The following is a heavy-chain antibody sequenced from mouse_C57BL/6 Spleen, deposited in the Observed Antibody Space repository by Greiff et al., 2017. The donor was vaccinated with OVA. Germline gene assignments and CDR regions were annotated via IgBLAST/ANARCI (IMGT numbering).Heavy chain of an antibody. CDR2: IRNKANGYTT. V-gene: IGHV7-3*01. CDR3: ARYKIYYGFDY. CDR1: GFTFTDYY. D-gene: IGHD2-1*01. Sequence: EVKLMESGGGLVQPGGSLSLSCAASGFTFTDYYMSWVRQPPGKALEWLGFIRNKANGYTTEYSASVKGRFTISRDNSQSILYLQMNALRAEDSATYYCARYKIYYGFDYWGQGTTLTVSS. J-gene: IGHJ2*01.